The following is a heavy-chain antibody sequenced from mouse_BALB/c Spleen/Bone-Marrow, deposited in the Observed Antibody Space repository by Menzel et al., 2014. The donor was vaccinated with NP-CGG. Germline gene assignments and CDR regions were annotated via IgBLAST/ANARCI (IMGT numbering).Heavy chain of an antibody. D-gene: IGHD1-1*01. Sequence: VQLQQSGAELVRPGTSVKVSRKASGYAFTNYLIEWVKQRPGQGLEWIGVIYPGSGGTNYNEKFRDKATLTANKSSSTAYMQLSSLTSDDSAVYFCARGTTVYYFDYWGQGTTLTVSS. V-gene: IGHV1-54*01. CDR1: GYAFTNYL. CDR3: ARGTTVYYFDY. CDR2: IYPGSGGT. J-gene: IGHJ2*01.